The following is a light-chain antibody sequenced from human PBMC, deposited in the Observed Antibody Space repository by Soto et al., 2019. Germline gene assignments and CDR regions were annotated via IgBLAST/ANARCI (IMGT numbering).Light chain of an antibody. J-gene: IGLJ1*01. Sequence: QSVLTQHASVSGSPGQSITISCTGSSSDVGAYNFVSWYQHHPGRAPKLILYEVTTRPSGVSSRFSGSKSGNTASLTISGLQADDEATYYCSSYTSTNTPYVFGTGTKVNVL. CDR3: SSYTSTNTPYV. CDR1: SSDVGAYNF. V-gene: IGLV2-14*01. CDR2: EVT.